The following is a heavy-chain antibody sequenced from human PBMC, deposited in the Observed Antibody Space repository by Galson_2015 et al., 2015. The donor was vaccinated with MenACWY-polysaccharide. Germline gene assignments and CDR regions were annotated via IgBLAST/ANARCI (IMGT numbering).Heavy chain of an antibody. J-gene: IGHJ4*02. V-gene: IGHV3-30*18. D-gene: IGHD3-9*01. CDR1: GFSFTNHG. CDR2: ISYDGSNK. CDR3: AKDFEQSAYYFDY. Sequence: SLRLSCAASGFSFTNHGMHWVRQAPGKGLEWVAVISYDGSNKYYADSVKGRFAISRDNSKNTLHLQLSSLRAEDTAVYYCAKDFEQSAYYFDYWGQGTLVTVSS.